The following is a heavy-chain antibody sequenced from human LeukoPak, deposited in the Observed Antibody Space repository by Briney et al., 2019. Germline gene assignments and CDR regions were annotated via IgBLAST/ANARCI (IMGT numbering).Heavy chain of an antibody. CDR1: GLTSSDYY. Sequence: AGGSLRLSCAVSGLTSSDYYMSWTRQAPGKGPELVSYISPSGSSIFYVDSVKGRFTISGDNAKNSLYLQMNSLRAEDAAVYYCARDKMTGDSYFDYWGQGTLVAVSS. CDR3: ARDKMTGDSYFDY. J-gene: IGHJ4*02. D-gene: IGHD7-27*01. CDR2: ISPSGSSI. V-gene: IGHV3-11*04.